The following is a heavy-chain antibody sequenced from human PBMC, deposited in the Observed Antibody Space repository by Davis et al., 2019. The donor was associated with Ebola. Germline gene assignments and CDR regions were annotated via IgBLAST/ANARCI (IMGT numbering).Heavy chain of an antibody. V-gene: IGHV4-34*01. CDR2: INHSGST. CDR3: ASPGYGMDV. J-gene: IGHJ6*04. CDR1: GFTFSNAW. Sequence: ESLKISCAASGFTFSNAWMSWVRQAPGKGLEWIGEINHSGSTNYNPSLKSRVTISVDTSKNQFSLKLSSVTAADTAVYYCASPGYGMDVWGKGTTVTVSS.